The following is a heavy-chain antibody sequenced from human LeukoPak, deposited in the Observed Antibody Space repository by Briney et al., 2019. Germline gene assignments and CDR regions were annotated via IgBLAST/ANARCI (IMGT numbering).Heavy chain of an antibody. CDR3: ARSGYSSGWYRSYYFDY. V-gene: IGHV1-69*13. CDR2: IIPIFGTA. CDR1: GGTFSSYA. Sequence: ASVRVSCKASGGTFSSYAISWVRQAPGQGLEWMGGIIPIFGTANYAQKFQGGVTITADESTSTAYMELSSLRSEDTAVYYCARSGYSSGWYRSYYFDYWGQGTLVIVSS. J-gene: IGHJ4*02. D-gene: IGHD6-19*01.